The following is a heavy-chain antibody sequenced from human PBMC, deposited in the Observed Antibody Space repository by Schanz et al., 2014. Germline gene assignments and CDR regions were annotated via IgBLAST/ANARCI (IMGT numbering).Heavy chain of an antibody. CDR1: GFAFSSFA. CDR3: AKGRFGELSAFDI. V-gene: IGHV3-23*04. D-gene: IGHD3-10*01. CDR2: ISDSGDTA. J-gene: IGHJ3*02. Sequence: EVQLVESGGGLIQPGGSLRLSCVASGFAFSSFAMTWVRQAPGRGLEWVSLISDSGDTAYYADSVKGRFTISRDNSKNTLYLQMNSLRAEDTAVYYCAKGRFGELSAFDIWGQGTMVTVSS.